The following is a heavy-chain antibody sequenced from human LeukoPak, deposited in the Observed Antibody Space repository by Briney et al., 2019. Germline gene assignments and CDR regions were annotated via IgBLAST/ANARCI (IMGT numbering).Heavy chain of an antibody. J-gene: IGHJ4*02. CDR3: AKDSTVDNYFDY. CDR1: GFTFSSYG. D-gene: IGHD2-2*01. CDR2: ISHDGSNK. V-gene: IGHV3-30*18. Sequence: GRSLRLSCAASGFTFSSYGMHWVRQAPGKGLEWVAVISHDGSNKYYADSVKGRFTISRDNSKNTLYLQMNSLRAEDTAVYYCAKDSTVDNYFDYWGQGTLVTVSS.